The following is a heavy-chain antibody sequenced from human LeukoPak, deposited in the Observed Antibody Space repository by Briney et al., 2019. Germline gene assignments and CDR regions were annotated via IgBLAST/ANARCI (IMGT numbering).Heavy chain of an antibody. D-gene: IGHD6-19*01. J-gene: IGHJ5*02. CDR3: AKARFGSGWYDN. CDR1: GFTFSSYA. CDR2: ISDNGGST. Sequence: GGSLRLSCAASGFTFSSYAMSWVRQAPGKGLEWVSVISDNGGSTYYAGSVKGRFTISRDNFKNTLYLQMNSLRAEDTAVYYCAKARFGSGWYDNWGQGTLVTVSS. V-gene: IGHV3-23*01.